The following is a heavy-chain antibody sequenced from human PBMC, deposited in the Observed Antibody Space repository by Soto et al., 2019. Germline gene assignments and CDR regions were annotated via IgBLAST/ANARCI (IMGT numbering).Heavy chain of an antibody. V-gene: IGHV4-61*01. J-gene: IGHJ4*02. D-gene: IGHD3-22*01. Sequence: LSLTCTVSGGSVSSGNFYWVWIRQPPGKALEWIGYIYYNGNTNYNPSLKSRVTISLDTSKNQFSLKLSSVTAADTAVYYCARRTVITGLNDYWGQGTLVTVSS. CDR1: GGSVSSGNFY. CDR3: ARRTVITGLNDY. CDR2: IYYNGNT.